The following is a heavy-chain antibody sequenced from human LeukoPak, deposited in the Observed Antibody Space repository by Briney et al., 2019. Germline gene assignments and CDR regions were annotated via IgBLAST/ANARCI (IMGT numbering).Heavy chain of an antibody. Sequence: GGSLRLSCAASGFTFSDAWMSWVRQAPGKGLEWVGRIKSKIDGGTIDYGAPVKGRFTISRDDSRNTLYPQMYSLKTEDTAVYYCTTRRQDGCWGQGTLVTVS. J-gene: IGHJ4*02. CDR1: GFTFSDAW. V-gene: IGHV3-15*01. CDR2: IKSKIDGGTI. D-gene: IGHD6-25*01. CDR3: TTRRQDGC.